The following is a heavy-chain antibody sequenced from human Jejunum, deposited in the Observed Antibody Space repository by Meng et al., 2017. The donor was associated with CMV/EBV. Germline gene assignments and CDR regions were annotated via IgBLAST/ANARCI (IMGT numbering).Heavy chain of an antibody. V-gene: IGHV3-73*01. CDR2: IRSKAKSYAT. Sequence: WVRQATGKGLEWVGRIRSKAKSYATAYAVSVEGRFTISRDDSKNTAYLQMNSLKIEDTAVYYCTRRTFCSGGSCYPDYYHYDMDVWGQGTTVTVSS. D-gene: IGHD2-15*01. CDR3: TRRTFCSGGSCYPDYYHYDMDV. J-gene: IGHJ6*02.